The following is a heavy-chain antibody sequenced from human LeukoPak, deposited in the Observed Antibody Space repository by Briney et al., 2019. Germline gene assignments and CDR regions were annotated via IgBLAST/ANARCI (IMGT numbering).Heavy chain of an antibody. V-gene: IGHV3-30*04. CDR3: ARGLVGISGAFDI. CDR1: GVMFSRYN. CDR2: ILNDGSHK. Sequence: GGSLRLSCERSGVMFSRYNMHWGRQAPGKGLERGAVILNDGSHKYDADSVRGRFNVSRDNSKNTLYLQVSSLRPEDTAVYYCARGLVGISGAFDIWGQGTMVTVSS. J-gene: IGHJ3*02. D-gene: IGHD1-26*01.